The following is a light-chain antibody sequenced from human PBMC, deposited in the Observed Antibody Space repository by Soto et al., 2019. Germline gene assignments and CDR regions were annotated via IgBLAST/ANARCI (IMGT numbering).Light chain of an antibody. CDR1: QSVSSN. V-gene: IGKV3-15*01. Sequence: EIVLTQSPCTLPLSPWERATLSCRASQSVSSNLAWYQQKAGQAPRLLIYGASTRATGIPARFSGSGSGTEFTLTISSLQSEDFAVYYCQQYSIWRTFGQGTKVDIK. CDR3: QQYSIWRT. CDR2: GAS. J-gene: IGKJ1*01.